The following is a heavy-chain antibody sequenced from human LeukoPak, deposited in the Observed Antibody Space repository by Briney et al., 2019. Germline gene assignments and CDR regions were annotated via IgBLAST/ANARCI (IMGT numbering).Heavy chain of an antibody. J-gene: IGHJ3*02. D-gene: IGHD3-16*01. Sequence: SETLSLTCAASGGSISSSSYYWGWIRQPPGKGLEWIGSIHYSGSTHYNPSLKSRVTISVDTSKNQFSLKLRSVTAADTAVYYCASHPPIGALDIWGRGTMVTGSS. CDR2: IHYSGST. CDR3: ASHPPIGALDI. V-gene: IGHV4-39*01. CDR1: GGSISSSSYY.